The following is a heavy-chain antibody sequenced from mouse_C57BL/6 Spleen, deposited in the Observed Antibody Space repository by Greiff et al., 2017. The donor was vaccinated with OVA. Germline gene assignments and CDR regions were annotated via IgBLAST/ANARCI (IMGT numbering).Heavy chain of an antibody. CDR3: ARGVVRRDAIDY. Sequence: QVQLKQPGAELVKPGASVKMSCKASGYTFTSYWITWVKQRPGQGLEWIGDIYPGSGSTNYNEKFKSKATLTVDPSSSPAYMQLSSLTSEYSSVYFVARGVVRRDAIDYWGQGTSVTVSS. V-gene: IGHV1-55*01. J-gene: IGHJ4*01. CDR1: GYTFTSYW. D-gene: IGHD1-1*02. CDR2: IYPGSGST.